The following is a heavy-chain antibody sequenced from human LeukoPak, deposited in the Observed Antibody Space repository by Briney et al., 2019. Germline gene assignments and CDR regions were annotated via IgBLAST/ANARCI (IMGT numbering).Heavy chain of an antibody. D-gene: IGHD3-3*01. V-gene: IGHV5-51*01. CDR1: GYSFTSNW. Sequence: GESLNISCQGSGYSFTSNWIGWVRQMPGKGLEWMGIIYPGDSDPRYTPSFHGQVTISADKSISTAYLQWSSLKASDTAMYYCARLRRITIFGGATDFDYWGQGPLVTVSS. CDR3: ARLRRITIFGGATDFDY. J-gene: IGHJ4*02. CDR2: IYPGDSDP.